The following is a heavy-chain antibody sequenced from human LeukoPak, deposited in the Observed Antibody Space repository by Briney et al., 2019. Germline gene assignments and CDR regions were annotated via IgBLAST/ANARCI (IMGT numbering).Heavy chain of an antibody. CDR2: ISGSGVIT. CDR3: AKEWWEPTRDDYFDY. V-gene: IGHV3-23*01. D-gene: IGHD1-26*01. Sequence: GGSLRLPCAASGFTFSNYAMSWVRQAPGKGLEWVSVISGSGVITYYADSVKGRFTISRDNSKNTLYLQMNSLRAEDTAVYYCAKEWWEPTRDDYFDYWGQGTLVTVSS. J-gene: IGHJ4*02. CDR1: GFTFSNYA.